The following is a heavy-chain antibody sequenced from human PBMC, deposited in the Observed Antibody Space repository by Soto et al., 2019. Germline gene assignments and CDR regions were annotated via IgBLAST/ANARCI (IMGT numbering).Heavy chain of an antibody. J-gene: IGHJ3*02. CDR3: SKGGYYSYDAFDI. D-gene: IGHD3-22*01. CDR2: INRDGSST. CDR1: GFSFSEYW. V-gene: IGHV3-74*01. Sequence: GGSLRLCCAASGFSFSEYWTHWVRQAPGKGLVWVSRINRDGSSTSYADSVKGRFIISRDNAKNTLDLQMNSLRAEDTAVYYCSKGGYYSYDAFDIWGQGTMVTVSS.